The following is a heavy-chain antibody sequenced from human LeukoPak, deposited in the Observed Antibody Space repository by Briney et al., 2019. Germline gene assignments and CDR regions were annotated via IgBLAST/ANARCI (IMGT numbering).Heavy chain of an antibody. CDR3: AKPASSEYYYYGMDV. CDR2: ISGSGGST. Sequence: GGSLRLSGAASGFTFSSFAMSWVLQAPGKGLEWVSAISGSGGSTYYADSVKGRFTISRDNSKNTLYLQMNSLRAEDTAVYYCAKPASSEYYYYGMDVWGQGTTVTVSS. D-gene: IGHD2-2*01. V-gene: IGHV3-23*01. J-gene: IGHJ6*02. CDR1: GFTFSSFA.